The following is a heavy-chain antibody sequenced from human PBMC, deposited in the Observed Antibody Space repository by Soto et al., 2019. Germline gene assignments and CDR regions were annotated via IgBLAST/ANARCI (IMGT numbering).Heavy chain of an antibody. CDR1: GYTFTSYA. D-gene: IGHD3-10*01. V-gene: IGHV1-3*01. J-gene: IGHJ6*02. CDR2: INAGNGNT. Sequence: QVQLVQSGAEVKKPGASVKVSCKASGYTFTSYAMHWVRQAPGQRLEWMGWINAGNGNTKYSQKFQGRVTITRDTSASTAYMELSSLRSEDTAVYYCARGSGSYYYSYGMDVWGQGTTVTVSS. CDR3: ARGSGSYYYSYGMDV.